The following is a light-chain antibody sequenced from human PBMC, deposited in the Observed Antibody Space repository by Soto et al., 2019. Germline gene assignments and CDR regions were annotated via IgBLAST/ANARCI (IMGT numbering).Light chain of an antibody. Sequence: EIVMTQSPATLSVSAGERATLSCRASRSVSSNLAWYQQKPGQAPRLLIYGASTRATGIPARFSGSGSGTDFTLTISSLQSEDFAVYYCQQYNNSPFTFGPGTKVDIK. V-gene: IGKV3-15*01. CDR2: GAS. J-gene: IGKJ3*01. CDR3: QQYNNSPFT. CDR1: RSVSSN.